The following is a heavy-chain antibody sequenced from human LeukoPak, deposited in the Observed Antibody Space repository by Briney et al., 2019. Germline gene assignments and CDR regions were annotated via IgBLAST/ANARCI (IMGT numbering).Heavy chain of an antibody. V-gene: IGHV3-23*01. CDR3: AKEPPRITIFGVVIVSAFDI. Sequence: PGGSLRLSCAASGFTFSSYAMSWVRQAPGKGLEWVSAISGSGGSTYYADSVKGRFTISRDNSKNTLYLQMNSLRAEDTAVYYCAKEPPRITIFGVVIVSAFDIWGQGTMVTVSS. CDR1: GFTFSSYA. J-gene: IGHJ3*02. CDR2: ISGSGGST. D-gene: IGHD3-3*01.